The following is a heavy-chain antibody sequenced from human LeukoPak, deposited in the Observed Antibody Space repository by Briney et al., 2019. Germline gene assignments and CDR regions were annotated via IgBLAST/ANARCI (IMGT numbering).Heavy chain of an antibody. V-gene: IGHV4-30-4*08. D-gene: IGHD2-15*01. Sequence: SETLSLTCTVSGGSISSSSYYWGWIRQPPGKGLEWIGYIYYSGSTYYNPSLKSRVTISVDTSKNQFSLKLSSVTAADTAVYYCASYTPNDAFDIWGQGTMVTVSS. CDR3: ASYTPNDAFDI. CDR2: IYYSGST. CDR1: GGSISSSSYY. J-gene: IGHJ3*02.